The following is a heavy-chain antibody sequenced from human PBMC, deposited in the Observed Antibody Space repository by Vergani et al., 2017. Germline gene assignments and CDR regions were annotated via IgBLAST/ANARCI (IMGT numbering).Heavy chain of an antibody. CDR2: INNNGGST. Sequence: QLLESGGGLIQPGGSLRLSCAASGFTFNSYAMTWVRTAPGKGMQWVSGINNNGGSTYYADSVKGRFTISRDNSNNTIYLQMTDLRAEDTATYYCAKVCGSTSCPYGGGAFDVWGHGTMVTVSS. CDR3: AKVCGSTSCPYGGGAFDV. D-gene: IGHD2-2*01. J-gene: IGHJ3*01. V-gene: IGHV3-23*01. CDR1: GFTFNSYA.